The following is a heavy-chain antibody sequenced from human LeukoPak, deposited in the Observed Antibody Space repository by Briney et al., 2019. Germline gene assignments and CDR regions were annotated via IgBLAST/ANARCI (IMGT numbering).Heavy chain of an antibody. J-gene: IGHJ6*03. CDR1: GDSVSTDSAA. Sequence: SQTLSLTCAISGDSVSTDSAAWNWIRQSPSGGLEWLGRTYYRSKWHNDYAVSVKGRITFNAATSKNQFSLQLKSVTPEDTAVYYCARGLWDIVVVSASRAYYYYMDVWGKGTTVTVS. V-gene: IGHV6-1*01. CDR3: ARGLWDIVVVSASRAYYYYMDV. CDR2: TYYRSKWHN. D-gene: IGHD2-2*01.